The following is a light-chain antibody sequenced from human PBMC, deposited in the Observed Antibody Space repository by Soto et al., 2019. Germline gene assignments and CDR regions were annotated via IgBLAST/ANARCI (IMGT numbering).Light chain of an antibody. Sequence: AIQMTQSPSSLSASAGDRVTITCRASQGIRNDLGWYQQKPGKAPKLLIYAASILQSGVPSRFSGSGSGTDFTLTISSLHPEDFATYYCLQDYDYPRTFGQGTKVDIK. CDR1: QGIRND. J-gene: IGKJ1*01. CDR2: AAS. V-gene: IGKV1-6*01. CDR3: LQDYDYPRT.